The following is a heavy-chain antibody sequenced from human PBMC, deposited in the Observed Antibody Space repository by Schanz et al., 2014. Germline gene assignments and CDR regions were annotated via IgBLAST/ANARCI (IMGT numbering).Heavy chain of an antibody. CDR2: ITPDGSDK. CDR3: ARDRSAVEITPVDI. CDR1: GFHLSSYW. D-gene: IGHD2-21*01. Sequence: EVQLVESGGGLVQPGGSLSLSCEGFGFHLSSYWMSWVRQTPGKGLEWVAIITPDGSDKWYVDSVKGRFTISRDNAKDSLHLQMNSLRAEDTAVYYCARDRSAVEITPVDIWGQGTMVTVSS. V-gene: IGHV3-7*01. J-gene: IGHJ3*02.